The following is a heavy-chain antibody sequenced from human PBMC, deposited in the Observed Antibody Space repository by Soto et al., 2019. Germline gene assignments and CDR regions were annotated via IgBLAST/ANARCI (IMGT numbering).Heavy chain of an antibody. CDR1: GGTFSSYA. J-gene: IGHJ4*02. Sequence: SVKVSCKASGGTFSSYAISWVRQAPGQGLEWMGGIIPIFVTANYAQKFQGRVTITADESTSTAYMELSSLRSEDTAVYYCARENYGSRSWFDYWGQGALVTVSS. CDR2: IIPIFVTA. V-gene: IGHV1-69*13. CDR3: ARENYGSRSWFDY. D-gene: IGHD3-10*01.